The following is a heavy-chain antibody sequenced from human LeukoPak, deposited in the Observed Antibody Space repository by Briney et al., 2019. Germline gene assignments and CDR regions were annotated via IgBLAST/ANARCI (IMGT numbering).Heavy chain of an antibody. CDR2: VNRDGSET. Sequence: GGSLRLSCAASGFTLSNYWMTWVRQVPGRGPEWVANVNRDGSETYYLDSVKGRFTISKDNAKNSLYLQMNSLRAEDTALYHCARNNGMDVWGQGTTVIVSS. V-gene: IGHV3-7*03. J-gene: IGHJ6*02. CDR1: GFTLSNYW. CDR3: ARNNGMDV.